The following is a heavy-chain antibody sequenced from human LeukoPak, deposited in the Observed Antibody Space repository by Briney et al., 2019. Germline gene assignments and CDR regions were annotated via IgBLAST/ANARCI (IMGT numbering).Heavy chain of an antibody. J-gene: IGHJ4*02. V-gene: IGHV3-23*01. D-gene: IGHD2-15*01. CDR3: AKDCSGGSCYSAFDY. Sequence: PGGSLRLSCAASGFTFSSYAMSWVRQAPGEGLEWVSAISGSGGSTYYADSVKGRFTISRDNSKNTLYLQMNSLRAEDTAVYYCAKDCSGGSCYSAFDYWGQGTLVTVSS. CDR2: ISGSGGST. CDR1: GFTFSSYA.